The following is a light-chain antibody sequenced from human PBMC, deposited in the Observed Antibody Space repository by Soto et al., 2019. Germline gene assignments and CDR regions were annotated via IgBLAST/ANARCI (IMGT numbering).Light chain of an antibody. CDR2: GAS. J-gene: IGKJ1*01. V-gene: IGKV3-20*01. CDR3: QQYGSSRCT. Sequence: EIVFTQSPGTLFLSTGERATLSCRASQSVSSSYLAWYQQKPGQAPRLLIYGASSRATGIPDRFSGSGSGTDFTLTISRLEPEDFAVYYCQQYGSSRCTFGQGTKVDI. CDR1: QSVSSSY.